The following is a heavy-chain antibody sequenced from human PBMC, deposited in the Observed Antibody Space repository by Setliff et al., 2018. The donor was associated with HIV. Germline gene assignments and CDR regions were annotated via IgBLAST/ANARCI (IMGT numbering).Heavy chain of an antibody. CDR1: GFSFSSYW. V-gene: IGHV3-74*01. Sequence: AGGSLRLSCAASGFSFSSYWMHWVRQAPGKGLVWVSRINTDGSSTSYADSVKGRFTISRDNAKNMLYLQINSLRAEDTAVYYCARDGNGAFDMWGQGTLVTVSS. CDR3: ARDGNGAFDM. J-gene: IGHJ3*02. CDR2: INTDGSST. D-gene: IGHD1-26*01.